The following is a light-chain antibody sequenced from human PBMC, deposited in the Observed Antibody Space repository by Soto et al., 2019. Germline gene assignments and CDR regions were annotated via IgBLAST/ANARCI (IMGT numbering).Light chain of an antibody. V-gene: IGLV2-8*01. CDR2: EVT. J-gene: IGLJ3*02. Sequence: QSVLTQPPSASGSPGQSVTISCTGTSSDVGGNNYVSWYQQYPGRARKLMIYEVTKRPSGAPDRFSGSKSGNTASLTVSGLQAAYKADYYCSSYAASNRFYCVFGGGTKLTVL. CDR3: SSYAASNRFYCV. CDR1: SSDVGGNNY.